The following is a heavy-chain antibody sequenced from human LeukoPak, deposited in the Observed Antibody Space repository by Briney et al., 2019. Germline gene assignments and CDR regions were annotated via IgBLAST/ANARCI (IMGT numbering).Heavy chain of an antibody. Sequence: PGGSLRLSCAASGFTLSSYAMSWVRQAPGKGLEWVSAISGSGGSTYYADCVKGRFTISRDTSKTTLYLQMNSLRAEDTAVYYCAKGAYDSSGYYGAHYFDYWGQGTLVTVSS. CDR1: GFTLSSYA. CDR2: ISGSGGST. CDR3: AKGAYDSSGYYGAHYFDY. J-gene: IGHJ4*02. V-gene: IGHV3-23*01. D-gene: IGHD3-22*01.